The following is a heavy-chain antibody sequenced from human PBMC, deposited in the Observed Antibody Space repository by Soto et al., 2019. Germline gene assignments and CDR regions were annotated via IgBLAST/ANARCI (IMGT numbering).Heavy chain of an antibody. Sequence: PGESLKISCKGSGYSFTSYWISWVRQMPGKGLEWMGRIDPSDSYTNYSPSFQGHVTISADKSISTAYLQWSSLKASDTAMYYCASKAAAGTEIGAFDIWGQGTMVTVSS. J-gene: IGHJ3*02. CDR2: IDPSDSYT. CDR3: ASKAAAGTEIGAFDI. V-gene: IGHV5-10-1*01. D-gene: IGHD6-13*01. CDR1: GYSFTSYW.